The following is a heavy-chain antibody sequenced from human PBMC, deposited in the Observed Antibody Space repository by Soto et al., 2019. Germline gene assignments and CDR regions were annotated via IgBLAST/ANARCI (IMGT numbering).Heavy chain of an antibody. D-gene: IGHD5-12*01. V-gene: IGHV1-3*01. CDR2: INPGNGDT. J-gene: IGHJ4*02. CDR1: GYTFTRYA. Sequence: GASVKVSCKASGYTFTRYAMHWVRQAPGQRPEWMGWINPGNGDTKYSEKLQGRVTFTRDTSATTIYMELSSLRSEDTALYYCARNSYMYGDDDSYYFDYWGQGTPVTVSS. CDR3: ARNSYMYGDDDSYYFDY.